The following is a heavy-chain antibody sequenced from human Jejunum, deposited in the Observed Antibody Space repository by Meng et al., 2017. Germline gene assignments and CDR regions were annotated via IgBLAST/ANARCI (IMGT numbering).Heavy chain of an antibody. CDR1: GGSFSDHY. CDR3: ARGDDWAKSGNF. J-gene: IGHJ4*02. Sequence: VKLRQWGAGLLKPSETLSLTCAVYGGSFSDHYLTWIRQPPGKGLEWIGEIHPSGRTYYSPSLQSRVTITLDTSKNQFSLTLNSVTAADTAVYYCARGDDWAKSGNFWGQGTLVTVSS. CDR2: IHPSGRT. D-gene: IGHD3-9*01. V-gene: IGHV4-34*01.